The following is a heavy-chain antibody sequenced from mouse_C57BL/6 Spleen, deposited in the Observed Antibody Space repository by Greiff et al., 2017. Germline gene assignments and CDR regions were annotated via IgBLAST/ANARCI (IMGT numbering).Heavy chain of an antibody. CDR2: ISYDGSN. D-gene: IGHD2-2*01. CDR3: ARDYYGYDDFDY. J-gene: IGHJ2*01. CDR1: GYSITSGYY. Sequence: EVQLQESGPGLVKPSQSLSLTCSVTGYSITSGYYWNWIRQFPGNKLEWMGYISYDGSNNYNPSLKNRISITRDTSKNQFFRKLNSVTTEDTATYYCARDYYGYDDFDYWGQGTTLTVSS. V-gene: IGHV3-6*01.